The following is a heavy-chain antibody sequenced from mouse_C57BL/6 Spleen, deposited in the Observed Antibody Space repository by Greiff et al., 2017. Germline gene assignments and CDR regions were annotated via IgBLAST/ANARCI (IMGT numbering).Heavy chain of an antibody. J-gene: IGHJ1*01. CDR3: ARAANDRYFDV. CDR1: GYAFSSSW. D-gene: IGHD2-12*01. V-gene: IGHV1-80*01. Sequence: VQLQQSGAELVKPGASVKISCKASGYAFSSSWMNWVKQRPGKGLEWIGQIYPGDGDTNSNGKFKGKATLTADKSSSTAYMQLSSLTSEDSAVYFCARAANDRYFDVWGQGTTLTVSS. CDR2: IYPGDGDT.